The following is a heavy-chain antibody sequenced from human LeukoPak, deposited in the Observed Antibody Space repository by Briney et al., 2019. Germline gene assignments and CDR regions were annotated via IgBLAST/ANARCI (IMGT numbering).Heavy chain of an antibody. CDR1: GYTFTSYG. CDR3: ARDFGDTVTTYSFDY. Sequence: ASVKVSCKASGYTFTSYGISWVRQAPGQGLEWIGWISAYNGNTNYAQKLQGRVTMTTDTSTSTAYMELRSLRSDDTAVYYCARDFGDTVTTYSFDYWGQGTLVTVSS. J-gene: IGHJ4*02. V-gene: IGHV1-18*01. CDR2: ISAYNGNT. D-gene: IGHD4-17*01.